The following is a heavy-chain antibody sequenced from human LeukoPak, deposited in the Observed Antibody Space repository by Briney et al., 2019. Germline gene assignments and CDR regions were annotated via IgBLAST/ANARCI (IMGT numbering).Heavy chain of an antibody. Sequence: ASVKVSCKASGYTFTSYGISWVRQAPGQRLEWMGWINAGNDNTKYSQKFQGRVTITRDTSASTAYMELNSLRSEDTAVYYCARDLGYCTGGTCYPNWFDPWGQGTLVTVSS. V-gene: IGHV1-3*01. J-gene: IGHJ5*02. CDR2: INAGNDNT. D-gene: IGHD2-15*01. CDR1: GYTFTSYG. CDR3: ARDLGYCTGGTCYPNWFDP.